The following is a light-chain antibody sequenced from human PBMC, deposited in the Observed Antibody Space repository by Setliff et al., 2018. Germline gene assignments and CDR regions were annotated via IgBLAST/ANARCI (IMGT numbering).Light chain of an antibody. CDR1: SSDIGGYNY. V-gene: IGLV2-14*03. CDR3: SSFTSSSTLV. Sequence: QSALTQPASVSGSPGQSITISCTGTSSDIGGYNYVSWFRQRPGEAPKLIIYGVTNRPSGVPNRFSGSKSGNTASLTISGLQTADESDYFCSSFTSSSTLVFGTGTKVTVL. CDR2: GVT. J-gene: IGLJ1*01.